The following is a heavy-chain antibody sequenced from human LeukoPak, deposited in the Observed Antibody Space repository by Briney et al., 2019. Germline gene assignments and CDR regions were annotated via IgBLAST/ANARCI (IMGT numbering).Heavy chain of an antibody. V-gene: IGHV1-18*01. CDR1: GYTFTSYG. J-gene: IGHJ6*03. Sequence: GASVKVSCKASGYTFTSYGISWVRQAPGQGLEWMGWISAYNGNTNYAQKLQGRVTMTTDTSTSTAYMELRSLRSDDTAVYYCARDRSGYDSDYYYYYMDVWGKGTTVTVSS. D-gene: IGHD5-12*01. CDR3: ARDRSGYDSDYYYYYMDV. CDR2: ISAYNGNT.